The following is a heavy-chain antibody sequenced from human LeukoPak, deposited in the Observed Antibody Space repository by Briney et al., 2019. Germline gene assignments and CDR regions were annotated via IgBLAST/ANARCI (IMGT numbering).Heavy chain of an antibody. CDR3: TTEAIFGVVISSFDY. J-gene: IGHJ4*02. CDR2: IKSKTDGGTT. V-gene: IGHV3-15*01. D-gene: IGHD3-3*01. Sequence: GGSLRLSCAASGFTFSNAWMNWVRQAPGKGLEWVGRIKSKTDGGTTDYAAPVKGRFTISRDDSKNTLYLQMNSLKTEDTAVYYCTTEAIFGVVISSFDYWGQGTLVTVSS. CDR1: GFTFSNAW.